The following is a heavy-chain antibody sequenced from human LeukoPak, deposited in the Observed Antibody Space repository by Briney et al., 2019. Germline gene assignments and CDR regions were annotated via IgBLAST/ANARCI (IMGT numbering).Heavy chain of an antibody. J-gene: IGHJ3*02. D-gene: IGHD2-2*01. CDR3: ARDRKDIVVVPAAPAQGVAFDI. V-gene: IGHV4-4*08. Sequence: SETLSLTCTVSGGSISSYYWSWIRQPPGKGLEWIGYIYISGSTNYNPSLKSRVTISVDTSKNQFSLKLSSVTAADTAVYYCARDRKDIVVVPAAPAQGVAFDIWGQGTMVTVSS. CDR2: IYISGST. CDR1: GGSISSYY.